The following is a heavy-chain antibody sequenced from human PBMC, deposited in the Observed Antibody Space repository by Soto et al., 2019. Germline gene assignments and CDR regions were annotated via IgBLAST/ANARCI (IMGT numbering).Heavy chain of an antibody. CDR3: VRTSPYSSGSLNIDF. CDR2: PRNKANGYST. V-gene: IGHV3-72*01. Sequence: EVQLVESGGGLVQPGGSLRLSCAASGFTLSDHYMYWVRQAPGRGMEWVGRPRNKANGYSTEYAAAVKGRFIVSSDDSLNSLYLQINSLKPEDTAVYYCVRTSPYSSGSLNIDFLDQGTLVTVSS. CDR1: GFTLSDHY. D-gene: IGHD3-10*01. J-gene: IGHJ4*02.